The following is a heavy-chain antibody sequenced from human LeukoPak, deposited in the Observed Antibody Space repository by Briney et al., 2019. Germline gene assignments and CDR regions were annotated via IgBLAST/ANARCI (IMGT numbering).Heavy chain of an antibody. V-gene: IGHV3-23*01. CDR2: INGSGGST. J-gene: IGHJ4*02. D-gene: IGHD6-13*01. CDR3: AKDRLSAAGNSDYFDC. CDR1: GFTFSSFA. Sequence: GGSLRLSCAASGFTFSSFAMSWVRQAPGKGLEWVSDINGSGGSTYYADSVKGRFTISRDNAKNTLYLQMNSLRVEDTAVYYCAKDRLSAAGNSDYFDCWGQGTLVTVSS.